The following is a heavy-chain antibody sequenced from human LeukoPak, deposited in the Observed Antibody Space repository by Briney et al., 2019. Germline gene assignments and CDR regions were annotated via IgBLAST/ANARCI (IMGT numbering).Heavy chain of an antibody. J-gene: IGHJ6*02. CDR2: ISYDGSNK. V-gene: IGHV3-30*18. CDR3: TKPWDRRSSSWYYYPMAV. CDR1: GFTFSSYS. Sequence: GGSLRLSCAASGFTFSSYSMNWVRQAPGKGLEWVAVISYDGSNKYYADSVKGRFTISRDNLNNALYLQMNSVRTEDTAVYYCTKPWDRRSSSWYYYPMAVWGPGTTVIVSS. D-gene: IGHD6-6*01.